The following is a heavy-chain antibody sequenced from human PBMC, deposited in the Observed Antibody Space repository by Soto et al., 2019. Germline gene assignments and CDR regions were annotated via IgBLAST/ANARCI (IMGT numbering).Heavy chain of an antibody. CDR3: AKDPVNSGYDYKAAYGY. J-gene: IGHJ4*02. CDR1: GFTFSSYA. Sequence: LRLSCAASGFTFSSYAMSWVRQAPGKGLEWVSAISGSGGSTYYADSVKGRFTISRDNSKNTLYLQMNSLRAEDTAVYYCAKDPVNSGYDYKAAYGYWGQGALVTVSS. CDR2: ISGSGGST. V-gene: IGHV3-23*01. D-gene: IGHD5-12*01.